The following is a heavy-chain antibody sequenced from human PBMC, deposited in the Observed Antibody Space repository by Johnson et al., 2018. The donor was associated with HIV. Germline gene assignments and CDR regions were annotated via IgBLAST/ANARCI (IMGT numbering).Heavy chain of an antibody. Sequence: QVQLVESGGGVVRPGGSLRLSCPASGFTFDDYGMSWVRQAPGKGLEWVAFIRYDGSNKYYADSVKGRFTISRDNSKNTLYLQMNSLRAEDTAVYYCAAAEYDAFDIWGQGTMVTVSS. CDR2: IRYDGSNK. V-gene: IGHV3-30*02. J-gene: IGHJ3*02. D-gene: IGHD6-6*01. CDR1: GFTFDDYG. CDR3: AAAEYDAFDI.